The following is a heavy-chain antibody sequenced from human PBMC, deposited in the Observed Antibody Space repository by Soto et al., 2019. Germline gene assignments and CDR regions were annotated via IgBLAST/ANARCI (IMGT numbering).Heavy chain of an antibody. Sequence: QLQLQESGPGLVKPSETLSLTCTVSGGSISSSSYYWGWIRQPPGKGLEWIGSIYYSGSTYYNPSLKSRVTISVDTSKNQFSLKLSSVTAADTAVYYCARQGDYDILTGYSPHNWFDPWGQGTLVTVSS. J-gene: IGHJ5*02. CDR1: GGSISSSSYY. D-gene: IGHD3-9*01. CDR2: IYYSGST. V-gene: IGHV4-39*01. CDR3: ARQGDYDILTGYSPHNWFDP.